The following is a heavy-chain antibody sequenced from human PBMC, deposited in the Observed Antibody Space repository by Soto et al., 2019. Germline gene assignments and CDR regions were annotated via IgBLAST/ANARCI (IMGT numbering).Heavy chain of an antibody. V-gene: IGHV4-61*01. CDR3: ARTVMPVGNLAAFDH. Sequence: SETLSLTCNVSGGSVSSVKYFWSWIRQPPGKGLEWIAYIYNNGNTNYNPSLKSRATISVDTSKNQCSLKLTSVTAADSAVYFCARTVMPVGNLAAFDHWGPGTLVTVSS. J-gene: IGHJ4*02. CDR1: GGSVSSVKYF. D-gene: IGHD7-27*01. CDR2: IYNNGNT.